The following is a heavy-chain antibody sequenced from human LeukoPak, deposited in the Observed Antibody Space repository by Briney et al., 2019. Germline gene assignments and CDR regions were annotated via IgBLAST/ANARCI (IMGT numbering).Heavy chain of an antibody. Sequence: PGGSLRLSCAASGSTFSDYYMSWIRQAPGKGLEWVSYISSSSSYTNYADSVKSRFTISRDNAKNSLYLQMNSLRAEDTAVYYCARSQRRSYYGMDVWGQGTTVTVSS. CDR3: ARSQRRSYYGMDV. CDR1: GSTFSDYY. D-gene: IGHD1-1*01. CDR2: ISSSSSYT. J-gene: IGHJ6*02. V-gene: IGHV3-11*03.